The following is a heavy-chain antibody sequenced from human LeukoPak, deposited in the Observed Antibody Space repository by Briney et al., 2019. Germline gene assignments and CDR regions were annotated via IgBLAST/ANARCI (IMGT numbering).Heavy chain of an antibody. Sequence: PSETLSLTCAVYGGSFSGYYWSWIRQPPGKGLEWIGEINHSGSTNYNPSLKSRVTISVDTSKNQFSLKLSSVTAADTAVYYCARGWRRYFDYWGQGTLVTVHS. CDR2: INHSGST. CDR1: GGSFSGYY. CDR3: ARGWRRYFDY. D-gene: IGHD3-3*01. J-gene: IGHJ4*02. V-gene: IGHV4-34*01.